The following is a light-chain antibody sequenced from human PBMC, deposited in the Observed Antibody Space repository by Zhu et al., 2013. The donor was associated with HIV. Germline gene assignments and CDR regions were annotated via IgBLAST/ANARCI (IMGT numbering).Light chain of an antibody. J-gene: IGKJ1*01. V-gene: IGKV3-15*01. CDR1: QSVGVN. CDR2: NAN. CDR3: QQFKTYSRT. Sequence: EIVMTQSPATLSVSPGEGATLSCRASQSVGVNLAWYQQKPGLPPRLLVFNANTRTMDVPARFRGSGSGTDFTLTITSLQPQDFATYYCQQFKTYSRTFGQGTKVEV.